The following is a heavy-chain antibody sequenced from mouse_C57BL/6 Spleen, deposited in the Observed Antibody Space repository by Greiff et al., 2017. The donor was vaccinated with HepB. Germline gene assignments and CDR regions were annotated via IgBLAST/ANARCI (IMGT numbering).Heavy chain of an antibody. CDR2: IYPGSGST. CDR1: GYTFTSYW. Sequence: QVQLKQPGAELVKPGASVKMSCKASGYTFTSYWITWVKQRPGQGLEWIGDIYPGSGSTNYNEKFKSKATLTVDTSSSTAYMQLSSLTSEDSAVYYCARDTTVEAMDYWGQGTSVTVSS. D-gene: IGHD1-1*01. J-gene: IGHJ4*01. V-gene: IGHV1-55*01. CDR3: ARDTTVEAMDY.